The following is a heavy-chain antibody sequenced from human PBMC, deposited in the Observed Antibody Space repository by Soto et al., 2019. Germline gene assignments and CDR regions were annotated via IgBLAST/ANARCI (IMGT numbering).Heavy chain of an antibody. Sequence: SETLSLTCTDSGGFISNYYWSWIRQPPRKGLEWIGYIYQSGSTYYNPSLKSRVTISVDRSRNQFSLKLSSVTAADTAVYFCATQSYSNSGAYYYYAMDVWGQGTTVTVSS. J-gene: IGHJ6*02. D-gene: IGHD4-4*01. CDR3: ATQSYSNSGAYYYYAMDV. CDR1: GGFISNYY. CDR2: IYQSGST. V-gene: IGHV4-59*12.